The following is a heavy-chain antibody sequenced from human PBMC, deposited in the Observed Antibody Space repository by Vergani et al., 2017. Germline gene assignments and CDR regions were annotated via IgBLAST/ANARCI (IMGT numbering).Heavy chain of an antibody. CDR1: GGPLDIHSQT. J-gene: IGHJ3*02. CDR2: IDVKGHS. V-gene: IGHV4-61*02. Sequence: QAQLQESGPRLVKPSQTLSLTCSFSGGPLDIHSQTWGWIRQPAGEGLEWIGLIDVKGHSNFSPSLESRVTMSADASRGRFSLNLRSVTTSDTAVYYCVRVLHTSYILGAFVIWLQGIKVTVSS. D-gene: IGHD2-21*01. CDR3: VRVLHTSYILGAFVI.